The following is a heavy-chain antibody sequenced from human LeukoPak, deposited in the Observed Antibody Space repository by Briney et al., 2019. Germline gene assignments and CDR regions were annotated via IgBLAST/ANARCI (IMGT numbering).Heavy chain of an antibody. J-gene: IGHJ3*02. CDR2: IYWDDDK. CDR3: ARVVTLAPVFGAFDI. CDR1: GFSLSTSGLG. V-gene: IGHV2-5*02. Sequence: KESGPTLVKPTQTLTLTCSFSGFSLSTSGLGVGWFRQPPGKALEWLALIYWDDDKDYSPSLKSRLTITKDTSKNQVVLTMTNMDPVDTATFYCARVVTLAPVFGAFDIWGQGTKVTVSS. D-gene: IGHD4-23*01.